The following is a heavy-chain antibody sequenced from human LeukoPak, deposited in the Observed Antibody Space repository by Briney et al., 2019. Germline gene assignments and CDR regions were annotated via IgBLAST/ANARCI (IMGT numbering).Heavy chain of an antibody. V-gene: IGHV3-21*01. Sequence: GGSLRLSCAASGFTFSSYSMNWVRQAPGKGLEWVSSISSSSSYIYYADSVKGRFTISRDNAKNSLYLQMNSLRAEDTAVYYCARLNKYGGSHLDFDCWGQGTLVIVSS. CDR2: ISSSSSYI. J-gene: IGHJ4*02. CDR3: ARLNKYGGSHLDFDC. D-gene: IGHD4-23*01. CDR1: GFTFSSYS.